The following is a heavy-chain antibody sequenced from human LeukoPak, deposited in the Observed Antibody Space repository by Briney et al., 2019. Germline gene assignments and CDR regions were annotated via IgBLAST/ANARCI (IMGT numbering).Heavy chain of an antibody. V-gene: IGHV1-69*06. Sequence: ASVKVSCKASGGTFSSYAISWVRQAPGQGLEWMGGIIPIFGTANYAQKFQGRVTITADKSTSTAYMELSSLRSEDTAVYYCARVYDFWSGYYGYFDYWGQGTLVTVSS. D-gene: IGHD3-3*01. J-gene: IGHJ4*02. CDR2: IIPIFGTA. CDR3: ARVYDFWSGYYGYFDY. CDR1: GGTFSSYA.